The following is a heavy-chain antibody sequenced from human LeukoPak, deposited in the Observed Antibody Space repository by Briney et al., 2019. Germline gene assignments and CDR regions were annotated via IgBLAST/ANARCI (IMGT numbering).Heavy chain of an antibody. CDR3: ARQGVTGTTFLFSFDY. V-gene: IGHV4-59*08. CDR2: IYYSGST. CDR1: GGSISSYY. Sequence: SETLSLTCTVSGGSISSYYWSWIRQPPGKGLEWIGYIYYSGSTNYNPSLKSRVTISVDTSKNQFSLKLSSVTAADTAVYYCARQGVTGTTFLFSFDYGGRGTLVTVSS. D-gene: IGHD1-7*01. J-gene: IGHJ4*02.